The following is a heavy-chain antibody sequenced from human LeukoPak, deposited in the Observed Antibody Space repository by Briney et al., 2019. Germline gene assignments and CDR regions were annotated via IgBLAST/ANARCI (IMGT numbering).Heavy chain of an antibody. D-gene: IGHD3-16*01. J-gene: IGHJ4*02. V-gene: IGHV3-7*01. CDR2: IKHDGSEK. Sequence: GGSLRLSCVVSGFNFSNYWMNWVRQAPGKGLEWVANIKHDGSEKYYVDCVKGRFSISRDNAKKSLYLQMNSLSAEDTAVYYCARALSHCLDYWGQGTLVTVSS. CDR3: ARALSHCLDY. CDR1: GFNFSNYW.